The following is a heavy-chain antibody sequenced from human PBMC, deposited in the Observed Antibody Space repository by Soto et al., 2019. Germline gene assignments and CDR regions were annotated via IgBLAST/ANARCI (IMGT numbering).Heavy chain of an antibody. J-gene: IGHJ3*02. CDR2: INAGSGNT. D-gene: IGHD3-3*02. CDR3: ARDTETLGPRANDALDI. Sequence: QAQLVQSGAEMKKPGASVKVSYKATGYTFSAYTMNWVRQAPGQSLEWMGWINAGSGNTKYSQNFQGRVSITRDTSASTVYVELTGLTSEDTAVYYCARDTETLGPRANDALDIWGQGTMVTVSS. CDR1: GYTFSAYT. V-gene: IGHV1-3*01.